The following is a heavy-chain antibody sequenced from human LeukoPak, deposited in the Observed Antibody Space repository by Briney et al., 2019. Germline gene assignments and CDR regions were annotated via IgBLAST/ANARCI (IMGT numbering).Heavy chain of an antibody. J-gene: IGHJ5*02. D-gene: IGHD5-24*01. CDR3: ARGRYNSDVHNWFDP. CDR1: GFTFSNSP. Sequence: GGSLRLSCAASGFTFSNSPMHWVRQAPGKGLEWVAVISHDESNEYYADSVKGRFTISRDNSKNTLFLQMNSLRIEDTAMYYCARGRYNSDVHNWFDPWGQGTLVTVSS. V-gene: IGHV3-30*01. CDR2: ISHDESNE.